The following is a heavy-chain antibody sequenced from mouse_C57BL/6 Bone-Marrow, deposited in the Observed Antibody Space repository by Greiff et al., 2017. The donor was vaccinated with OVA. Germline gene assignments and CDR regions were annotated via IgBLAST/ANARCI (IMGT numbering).Heavy chain of an antibody. V-gene: IGHV14-2*01. CDR3: AYYGSSLYWYFDV. CDR2: IDPEDGET. CDR1: GFNIKDYY. D-gene: IGHD1-1*01. Sequence: EVMLVESGAELVKPGASVKLSCTASGFNIKDYYMHWVKQRTEQGLEWIGRIDPEDGETKYAPKFQGKATITADTSSNTAYLQLSSLTSEDTAVYYCAYYGSSLYWYFDVWGTGTTVTVSS. J-gene: IGHJ1*03.